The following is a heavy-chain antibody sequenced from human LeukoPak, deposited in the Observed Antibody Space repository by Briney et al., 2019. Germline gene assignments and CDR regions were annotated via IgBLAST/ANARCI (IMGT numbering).Heavy chain of an antibody. CDR1: SGSINNHY. CDR2: ISSSGTT. CDR3: ATRPADITWYGVFDY. J-gene: IGHJ4*02. V-gene: IGHV4-59*11. Sequence: SETLSLTCTVSSGSINNHYWSWLRQPPGKGLEWIGYISSSGTTDYNPSLKSRVSMSIDTSRNQFSLRLSSVTAADTALYFYATRPADITWYGVFDYWSQGMLVTVSS. D-gene: IGHD3-10*01.